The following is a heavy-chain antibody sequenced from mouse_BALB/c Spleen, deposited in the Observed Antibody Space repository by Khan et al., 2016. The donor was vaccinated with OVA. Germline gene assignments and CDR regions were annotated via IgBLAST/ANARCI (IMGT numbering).Heavy chain of an antibody. CDR2: ISTYSGNT. CDR3: ARPAYDGYYDY. D-gene: IGHD2-3*01. CDR1: GYTFTDYA. J-gene: IGHJ2*01. V-gene: IGHV1S137*01. Sequence: QVQLQQSGPELVRPGVSVKISCKGSGYTFTDYAMHWVKQSHAKSLEWIGLISTYSGNTNYNQKFKGKATMTVDKSSSTAYMELARLTSEDSAIYYCARPAYDGYYDYWGQGTTLTFSS.